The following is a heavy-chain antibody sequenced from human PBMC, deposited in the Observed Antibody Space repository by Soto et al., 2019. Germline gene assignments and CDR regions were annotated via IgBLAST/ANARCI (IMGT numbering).Heavy chain of an antibody. V-gene: IGHV3-66*01. D-gene: IGHD3-10*01. Sequence: PGGSLRLSCAASGFTVSSNYMSWVRQAPGKGLEWVSVIYSGGSTYYADSVKGRFTISRDNSKNTLYLQMNSLRAEDTAVYYCARRGERVASLVNYYYYYYMDVWGKGTTVTVSS. J-gene: IGHJ6*03. CDR3: ARRGERVASLVNYYYYYYMDV. CDR1: GFTVSSNY. CDR2: IYSGGST.